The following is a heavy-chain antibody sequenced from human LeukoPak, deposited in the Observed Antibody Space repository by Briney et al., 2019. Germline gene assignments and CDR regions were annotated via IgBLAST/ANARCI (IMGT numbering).Heavy chain of an antibody. CDR3: ASSTYVSGSYYFGYYYYMDV. J-gene: IGHJ6*03. D-gene: IGHD1-26*01. V-gene: IGHV4-59*01. Sequence: SETLSLTCTVSGGSISSYYRSWIRQPPGKGLEWIGDIYYSGSTNYNPSLKSRVTISVDTSKNQFSLKLSSVTAADTAVYYCASSTYVSGSYYFGYYYYMDVWGKGTTVTISS. CDR2: IYYSGST. CDR1: GGSISSYY.